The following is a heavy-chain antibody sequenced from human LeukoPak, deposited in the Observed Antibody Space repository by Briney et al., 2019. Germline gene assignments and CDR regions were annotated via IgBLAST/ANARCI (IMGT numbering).Heavy chain of an antibody. CDR3: AREEDGGYFDY. V-gene: IGHV1-46*01. Sequence: ASVNVSCKASGYTFTSYYIHWVRQAPGQGLEWMGRINPSGAGTHYAQKSQGRVTVTRDTSTSTVYMELNSLRSDDTAVYYCAREEDGGYFDYWGQGTLVTVSS. D-gene: IGHD2-15*01. CDR1: GYTFTSYY. CDR2: INPSGAGT. J-gene: IGHJ4*02.